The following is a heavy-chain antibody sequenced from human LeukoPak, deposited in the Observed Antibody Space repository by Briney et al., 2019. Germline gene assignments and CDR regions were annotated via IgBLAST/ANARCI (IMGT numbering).Heavy chain of an antibody. V-gene: IGHV3-9*01. Sequence: GGSLRLSCAASGFTFDDYAMHWVRQAPGKGLEWVSGISWNSGSIGYADSVKGRFTISRDNSKNTLYLQMNSLRAEDTAVYYCAKDPSSGFDPWGQGTLVTVSS. CDR2: ISWNSGSI. CDR3: AKDPSSGFDP. J-gene: IGHJ5*02. CDR1: GFTFDDYA.